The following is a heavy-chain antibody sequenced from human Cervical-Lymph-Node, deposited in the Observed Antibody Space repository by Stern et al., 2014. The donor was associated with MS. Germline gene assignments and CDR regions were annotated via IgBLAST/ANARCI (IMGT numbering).Heavy chain of an antibody. J-gene: IGHJ2*01. Sequence: EVQLEESGGVLVQPGGSLRLSCAASGSTFSSYDMHWVRQAPGTRLGWDSAIGSGGDTYYSGSVKGRFTISRENAKNSLYLQMNSLRAGDTAVYYCAREVEDSRSSGWHFDLWGRGTLVTVSS. CDR2: IGSGGDT. CDR3: AREVEDSRSSGWHFDL. CDR1: GSTFSSYD. V-gene: IGHV3-13*01. D-gene: IGHD6-6*01.